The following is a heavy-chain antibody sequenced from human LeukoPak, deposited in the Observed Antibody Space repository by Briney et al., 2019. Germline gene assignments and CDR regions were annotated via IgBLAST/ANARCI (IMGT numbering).Heavy chain of an antibody. Sequence: GGSLRLSCAASGFTFSSYAMSWVRQAPGKGLEWVSAISGSGGSTYCADSVKGRFTIARDKSKNTLYLQMNSLRAEDTAVYYCAKAWELGVASIDYWGQGTLVTVSS. V-gene: IGHV3-23*01. CDR2: ISGSGGST. CDR1: GFTFSSYA. CDR3: AKAWELGVASIDY. J-gene: IGHJ4*02. D-gene: IGHD2-15*01.